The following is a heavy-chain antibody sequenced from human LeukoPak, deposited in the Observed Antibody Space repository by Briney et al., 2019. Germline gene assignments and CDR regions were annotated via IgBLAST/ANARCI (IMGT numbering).Heavy chain of an antibody. CDR3: ARVQRDGYNRGFDY. CDR1: GFTFNIYA. Sequence: PGGSLRLSCAASGFTFNIYAMSWVRQAPGKGLEWVSLIYSGGSTYYADSVKGRFTISRDNSKNTLYLQMNSLRAEDTAVYYCARVQRDGYNRGFDYWGQGTLATVSS. V-gene: IGHV3-53*01. CDR2: IYSGGST. D-gene: IGHD5-24*01. J-gene: IGHJ4*02.